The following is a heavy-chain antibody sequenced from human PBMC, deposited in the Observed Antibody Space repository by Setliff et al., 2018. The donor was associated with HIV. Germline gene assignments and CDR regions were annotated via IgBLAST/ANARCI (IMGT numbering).Heavy chain of an antibody. J-gene: IGHJ4*02. D-gene: IGHD1-26*01. CDR3: ARWGSGSYERVFDY. Sequence: GSLRLSCAASRFTLSSYWMSWVRQAPGKGLEWVAHIKPDGSSKKYVDSVKGRFTISRDNANNLVYLQMNSLRVEDTAVYFCARWGSGSYERVFDYWGQGALVTVSS. CDR2: IKPDGSSK. CDR1: RFTLSSYW. V-gene: IGHV3-7*01.